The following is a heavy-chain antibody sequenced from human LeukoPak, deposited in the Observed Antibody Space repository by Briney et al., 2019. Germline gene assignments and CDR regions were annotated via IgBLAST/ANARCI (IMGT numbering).Heavy chain of an antibody. D-gene: IGHD6-13*01. CDR1: GFTFDDYA. V-gene: IGHV3-9*01. CDR2: ISWNSGSI. CDR3: ATGIVSWYSAFDI. Sequence: GGSLRLSCAASGFTFDDYAMHWVRQAPGKGLEWVSGISWNSGSIGYADSVKGRFTISRDNSKNSLYLQMNSLRAEDTAVYYCATGIVSWYSAFDIWGQGTMVTVSS. J-gene: IGHJ3*02.